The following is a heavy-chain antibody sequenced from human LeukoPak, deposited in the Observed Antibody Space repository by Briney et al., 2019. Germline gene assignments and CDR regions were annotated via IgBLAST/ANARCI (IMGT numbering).Heavy chain of an antibody. CDR1: GGSFSGYY. D-gene: IGHD2-2*01. V-gene: IGHV4-34*01. CDR2: INHSGST. CDR3: ARGRTGYQLLPTKKDYSYHYVDV. Sequence: SETLSLTCAVYGGSFSGYYWSWIRQPPGKGLEWIGEINHSGSTNYNPSLKSRVTISVDTSKNQFSLKLRSVTAADRAVYYCARGRTGYQLLPTKKDYSYHYVDVWDKGTTVTVSS. J-gene: IGHJ6*03.